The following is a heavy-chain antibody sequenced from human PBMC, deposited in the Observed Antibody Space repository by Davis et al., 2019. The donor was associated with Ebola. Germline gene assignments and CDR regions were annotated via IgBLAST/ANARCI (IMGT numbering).Heavy chain of an antibody. Sequence: MPSETLSLTCSVSGASVRSDSYYWTWIRRPPGKGLEWLGYIFYTGSTNYNSSLKSRLTISRDTSTNQFSLKLTSMTAADTAVYYCARRPVLGITGTGSFDDWGQGTLVTVSS. CDR3: ARRPVLGITGTGSFDD. V-gene: IGHV4-61*01. J-gene: IGHJ4*02. CDR1: GASVRSDSYY. D-gene: IGHD1-20*01. CDR2: IFYTGST.